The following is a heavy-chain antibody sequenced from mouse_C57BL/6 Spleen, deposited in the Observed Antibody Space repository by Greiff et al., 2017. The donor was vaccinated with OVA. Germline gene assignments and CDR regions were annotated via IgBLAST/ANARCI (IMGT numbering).Heavy chain of an antibody. CDR1: GFTFSDYG. D-gene: IGHD1-1*01. CDR2: ISSGSSTI. Sequence: EVKLVESGGGLVKPGGSLKLSCAASGFTFSDYGMHWVRQAPEKGLEWVAYISSGSSTIYYADTVKGRFTISRDNAQNTLFLQMTSLRSEDTAMYYCARDYYGSSWAWFAYWGQGTLVTVSA. V-gene: IGHV5-17*01. J-gene: IGHJ3*01. CDR3: ARDYYGSSWAWFAY.